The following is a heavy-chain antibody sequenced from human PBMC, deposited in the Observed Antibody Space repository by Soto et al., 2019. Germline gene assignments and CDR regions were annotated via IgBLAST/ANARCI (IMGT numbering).Heavy chain of an antibody. CDR3: ARGYNWNPFDY. J-gene: IGHJ4*02. V-gene: IGHV1-69*13. CDR1: GGTFSSYA. Sequence: SVKVSCKASGGTFSSYAISWVRQAPGQGLEWMGGIIPIFGTANYAQKFQGRVTITADESTSTAYMELRSLRSDDTAVYYCARGYNWNPFDYWGQGTLVTVSS. D-gene: IGHD1-20*01. CDR2: IIPIFGTA.